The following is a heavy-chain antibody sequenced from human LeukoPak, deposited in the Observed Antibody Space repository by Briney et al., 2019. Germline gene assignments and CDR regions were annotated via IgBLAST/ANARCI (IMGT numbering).Heavy chain of an antibody. V-gene: IGHV4-38-2*01. J-gene: IGHJ6*03. CDR3: ARTPYCSSTSCYTMFFYYYYIEV. Sequence: SETLSLTCAVSGYSISSGYYWGWIRQPPGKGLEWIGSIFHSGSTYYNPSLQSRVTISVDTSKNQFSLKLSSVTAADTPVYYCARTPYCSSTSCYTMFFYYYYIEVWGKGTTVTVSS. CDR2: IFHSGST. D-gene: IGHD2-2*02. CDR1: GYSISSGYY.